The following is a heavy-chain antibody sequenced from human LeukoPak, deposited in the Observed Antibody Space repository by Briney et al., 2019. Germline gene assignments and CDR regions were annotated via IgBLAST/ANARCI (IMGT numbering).Heavy chain of an antibody. J-gene: IGHJ4*02. D-gene: IGHD6-19*01. CDR3: ARRGQWLAGLDY. Sequence: ASVKVSCKASGYTFTGYYMHWVRQAPGQGLEWMGIINPSGGSTSYAQKFQGRVTMTRDTSTSTVYMELSSLRSEDTAVYYCARRGQWLAGLDYWGQGTLVTVSS. CDR1: GYTFTGYY. V-gene: IGHV1-46*01. CDR2: INPSGGST.